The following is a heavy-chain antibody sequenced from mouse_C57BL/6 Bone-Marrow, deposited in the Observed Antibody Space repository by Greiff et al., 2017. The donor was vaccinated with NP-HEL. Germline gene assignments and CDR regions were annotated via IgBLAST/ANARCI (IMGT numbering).Heavy chain of an antibody. V-gene: IGHV5-17*01. CDR1: GFTFSDYG. CDR3: ARKTTVVGNWYFDV. Sequence: DVMLVESGGGLVKPGGSLKLSCAASGFTFSDYGMHWVRQAPEKGLEWVAYISSGSSTIYYADTVKGRFTISRDNAKNTLFLQMTSLRSEDTAMYYCARKTTVVGNWYFDVWGTGTTVTVSS. J-gene: IGHJ1*03. CDR2: ISSGSSTI. D-gene: IGHD1-1*01.